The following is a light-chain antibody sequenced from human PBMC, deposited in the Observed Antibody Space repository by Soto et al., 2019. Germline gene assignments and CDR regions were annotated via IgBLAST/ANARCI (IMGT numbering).Light chain of an antibody. V-gene: IGKV3-11*01. CDR2: EAS. CDR1: QCVGTY. J-gene: IGKJ4*01. CDR3: QQGSNWPPLT. Sequence: EIVLTQSPVTLSLSPGETATLSCRASQCVGTYLAWYQLKSGQAPRLLIYEASKRATGIPARFSGRGSGTDFTLTISSLEPEDFALYYCQQGSNWPPLTFGGGTKVEIK.